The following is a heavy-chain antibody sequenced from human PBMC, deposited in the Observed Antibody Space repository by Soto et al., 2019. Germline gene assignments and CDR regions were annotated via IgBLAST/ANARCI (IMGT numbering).Heavy chain of an antibody. Sequence: PGESLKISCKGSGYSFTSYWIGWVRQMPGKGLEWMGIIYPGDSDTRYSPSLQGQVTISADKSISTAYLQWSSLKASDTAMYYCARQREQQLVIYDAFDIWGQGTMVTVSS. CDR1: GYSFTSYW. J-gene: IGHJ3*02. D-gene: IGHD6-13*01. CDR2: IYPGDSDT. V-gene: IGHV5-51*01. CDR3: ARQREQQLVIYDAFDI.